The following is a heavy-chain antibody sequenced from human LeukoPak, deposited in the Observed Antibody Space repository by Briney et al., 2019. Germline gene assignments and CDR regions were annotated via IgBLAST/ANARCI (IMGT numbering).Heavy chain of an antibody. V-gene: IGHV1-2*02. D-gene: IGHD6-19*01. Sequence: ASVKVSCKASGYTFTSYDINWVRQATGQGLEWMGWINPNSGGTNYAQKFQGRVTMTRDTSISTAYMELSRLRSDDTAVYYCASPAYSSGWFDHWGQGTLVTVSS. CDR1: GYTFTSYD. CDR3: ASPAYSSGWFDH. CDR2: INPNSGGT. J-gene: IGHJ5*02.